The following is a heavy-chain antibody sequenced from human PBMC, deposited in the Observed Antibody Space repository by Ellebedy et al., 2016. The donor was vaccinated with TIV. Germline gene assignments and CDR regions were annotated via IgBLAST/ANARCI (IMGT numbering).Heavy chain of an antibody. CDR1: GFTFSSYW. J-gene: IGHJ4*02. V-gene: IGHV3-7*03. CDR3: AKDHPSNGWPTFDY. CDR2: INKDGSEK. D-gene: IGHD6-19*01. Sequence: GESLKISCAGSGFTFSSYWMSWVRQAPGKGLEWVANINKDGSEKYYVDSVKGRFTISRDDSKNTLYLQMNSLRAEDTAVYYCAKDHPSNGWPTFDYWGQGTLVTVSS.